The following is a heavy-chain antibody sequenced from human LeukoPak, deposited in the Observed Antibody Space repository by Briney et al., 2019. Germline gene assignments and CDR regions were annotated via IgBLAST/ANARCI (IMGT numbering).Heavy chain of an antibody. Sequence: GSLRLSCAVSEFTFVRYAMNWVRQAPGKGLEWVSYISSSSFKIGYADSVKGRFTISRDNSKNSLYLQIDSLRVEDTAVYYCVRDPSYGSSWYYYMDVWGKGTTVTVSS. V-gene: IGHV3-48*04. CDR2: ISSSSFKI. J-gene: IGHJ6*03. CDR3: VRDPSYGSSWYYYMDV. D-gene: IGHD6-13*01. CDR1: EFTFVRYA.